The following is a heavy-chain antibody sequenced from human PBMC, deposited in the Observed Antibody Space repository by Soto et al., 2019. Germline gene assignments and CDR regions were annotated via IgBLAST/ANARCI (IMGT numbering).Heavy chain of an antibody. J-gene: IGHJ4*02. V-gene: IGHV3-30*18. CDR2: ISYEGRSK. CDR3: AKGRDSTLLRWQYFDN. Sequence: QVQLVESGGDVIHSGKSLRLSCAVSGFTFSLYGMHWIRQAPGKGLEWVAFISYEGRSKYYADSVKGRFTISRDNSKNTVSLQMDSLRPEDTAVYYCAKGRDSTLLRWQYFDNWGQGTQVTVSS. D-gene: IGHD4-4*01. CDR1: GFTFSLYG.